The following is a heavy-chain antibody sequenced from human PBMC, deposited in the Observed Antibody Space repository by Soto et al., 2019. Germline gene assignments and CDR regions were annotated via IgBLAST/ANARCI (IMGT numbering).Heavy chain of an antibody. D-gene: IGHD6-19*01. CDR2: IYYSGST. J-gene: IGHJ6*02. V-gene: IGHV4-61*01. Sequence: PSETLSLTCTVSGGSVSSGSYYWSWMRQPPGKGLEWIGYIYYSGSTNYNPSLKSRVTISVDTSKNQFSLKLSPVTAADTAVYYCARGIAVAGSRLGMDVWGQGTTVTVSS. CDR3: ARGIAVAGSRLGMDV. CDR1: GGSVSSGSYY.